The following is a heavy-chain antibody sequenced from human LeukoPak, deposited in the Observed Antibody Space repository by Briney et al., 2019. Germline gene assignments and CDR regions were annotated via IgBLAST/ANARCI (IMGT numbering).Heavy chain of an antibody. J-gene: IGHJ4*02. CDR3: ARGVYGDYVYNY. V-gene: IGHV1-8*01. CDR1: GYTFTSYD. Sequence: GASVKVSCKASGYTFTSYDINWVRQATGQGLEWMGWMNPNSGNTGYAQKFQGRVTMTRNTSISTAYMELRSLRSDDTAVYYCARGVYGDYVYNYWGQGTLVTVSS. CDR2: MNPNSGNT. D-gene: IGHD4-17*01.